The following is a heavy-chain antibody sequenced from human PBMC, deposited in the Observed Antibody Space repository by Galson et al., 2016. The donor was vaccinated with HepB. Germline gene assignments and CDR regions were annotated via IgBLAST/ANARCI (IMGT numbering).Heavy chain of an antibody. CDR1: GASVSSESYY. CDR3: AREYTSSWSATHYYGMAV. CDR2: VFDSGRT. D-gene: IGHD6-13*01. Sequence: SETLSLTCSVSGASVSSESYYWNWIRQPPGKGLEWIGSVFDSGRTNYNPSLKSRATISVDTSSHQFSLQLRFVTAADTAMYYCAREYTSSWSATHYYGMAVWGQGTTVTISS. V-gene: IGHV4-61*01. J-gene: IGHJ6*02.